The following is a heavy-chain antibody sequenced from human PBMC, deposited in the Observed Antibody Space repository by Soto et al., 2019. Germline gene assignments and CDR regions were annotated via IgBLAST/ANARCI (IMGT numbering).Heavy chain of an antibody. Sequence: QVQLVQSGAEVKKPGASVKVSCKASGYTFISYEINWVRQATGQGLEWMGWMNPYSGYTDYAQKFQGRVTMTRNTSITTAYMELSSLTSEDTAVYFCARRLAVAGKRFDPWGQGTLVTVSS. CDR3: ARRLAVAGKRFDP. CDR1: GYTFISYE. V-gene: IGHV1-8*01. J-gene: IGHJ5*02. CDR2: MNPYSGYT. D-gene: IGHD6-19*01.